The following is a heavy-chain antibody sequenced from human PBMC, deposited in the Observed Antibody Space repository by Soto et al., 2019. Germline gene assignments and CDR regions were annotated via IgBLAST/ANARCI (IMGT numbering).Heavy chain of an antibody. J-gene: IGHJ5*02. CDR2: IKSKTDGGTT. CDR3: TTRLYSYGSWFWFDP. CDR1: GFTFSNAW. D-gene: IGHD5-18*01. V-gene: IGHV3-15*01. Sequence: EVQLVESGGGLVKPGGSLRLSCAASGFTFSNAWMSWVRQAPGKGLEWVGRIKSKTDGGTTDYAAPVKGRFTISRDDSKTTLYLQMNSLKTEDTAVYYCTTRLYSYGSWFWFDPWGQGTLVTVSS.